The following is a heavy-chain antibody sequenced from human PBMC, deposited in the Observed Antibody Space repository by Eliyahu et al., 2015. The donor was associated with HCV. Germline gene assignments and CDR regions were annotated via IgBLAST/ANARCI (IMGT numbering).Heavy chain of an antibody. V-gene: IGHV4-59*11. D-gene: IGHD2-2*02. J-gene: IGHJ5*01. CDR3: ARALYTRAPDWFDS. Sequence: QVQLQESGPGLVKPSETLSLTCTVSGGSISHHYWSWIRQTPGQGLKWIGDIYYSGSTNYNPPLKSRVTISVDPSKNQFSLKLTSVTTADTAVYFCARALYTRAPDWFDSWGQGTLVTVSS. CDR2: IYYSGST. CDR1: GGSISHHY.